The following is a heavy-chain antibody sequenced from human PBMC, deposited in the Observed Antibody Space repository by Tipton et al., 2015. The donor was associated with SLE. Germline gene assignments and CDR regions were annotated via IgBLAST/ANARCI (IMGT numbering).Heavy chain of an antibody. Sequence: TLSLTCTVSGGSISSGSYYWSWIRQPAGKGLEWIGRIYTSGSTNYNPSLKSRVTISVDTSKNQFSLKLSSVTAADTAVYYCARVLYSYGSAFDIWGQGTMVTVSS. CDR3: ARVLYSYGSAFDI. V-gene: IGHV4-61*02. CDR2: IYTSGST. CDR1: GGSISSGSYY. J-gene: IGHJ3*02. D-gene: IGHD5-18*01.